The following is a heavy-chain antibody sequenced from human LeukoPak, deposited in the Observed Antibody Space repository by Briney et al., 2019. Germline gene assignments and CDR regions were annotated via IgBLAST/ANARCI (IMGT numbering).Heavy chain of an antibody. CDR2: IYYSGST. Sequence: GSLRLSCAASGFTFSNYAMSWVRQAPGKGLEWIGSIYYSGSTYYNPSLKSRVTISVDTSKNQFSLKLSSVTAADTAVYYCARFSGYSYGRTLDYWGQGTLVTVSS. CDR3: ARFSGYSYGRTLDY. J-gene: IGHJ4*02. D-gene: IGHD5-18*01. CDR1: GFTFSNYA. V-gene: IGHV4-38-2*01.